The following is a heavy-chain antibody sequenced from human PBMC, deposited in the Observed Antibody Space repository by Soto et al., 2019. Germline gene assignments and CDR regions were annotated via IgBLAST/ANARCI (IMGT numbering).Heavy chain of an antibody. CDR2: ISGSGGST. CDR3: AKDGLSYDFWSGYYQYNWFDP. V-gene: IGHV3-23*01. CDR1: GFTFSSYA. J-gene: IGHJ5*02. Sequence: GGSLRLSCAASGFTFSSYAMSWVCQAPGKGLEWVSAISGSGGSTYYADSVKGRFTISRDNSKNTLYLQMNSLRAEDTAVYYCAKDGLSYDFWSGYYQYNWFDPWGQGTLVTVSS. D-gene: IGHD3-3*01.